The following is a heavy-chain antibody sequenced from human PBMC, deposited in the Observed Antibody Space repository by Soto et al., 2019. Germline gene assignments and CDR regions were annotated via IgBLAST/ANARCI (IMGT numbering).Heavy chain of an antibody. Sequence: EVQLLESGGGLVQPGGSLRLSCAASGINFSTYAMSWVRQAPGKGLEWVSTITSLGSTYYSDSAKGRFTISRDSSKNPLYLQMNSLRDEDTAVYYCAKRPLIGDGPFDYWGQGTLVTVSA. CDR2: ITSLGST. J-gene: IGHJ4*02. CDR1: GINFSTYA. D-gene: IGHD3-3*01. V-gene: IGHV3-23*01. CDR3: AKRPLIGDGPFDY.